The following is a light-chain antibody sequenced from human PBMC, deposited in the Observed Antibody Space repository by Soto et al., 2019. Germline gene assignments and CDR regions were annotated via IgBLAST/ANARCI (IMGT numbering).Light chain of an antibody. V-gene: IGKV3-20*01. CDR3: QQYGSSPRT. CDR1: QSVSNH. Sequence: IVMTQSPATLSVSPGERATLSCRASQSVSNHLAWYQLRPGQAPRLLIYGASTRATGIPDRFSGSGSGTDFTLTISRLEPEDFAVYYCQQYGSSPRTFGQGTKVDIK. CDR2: GAS. J-gene: IGKJ1*01.